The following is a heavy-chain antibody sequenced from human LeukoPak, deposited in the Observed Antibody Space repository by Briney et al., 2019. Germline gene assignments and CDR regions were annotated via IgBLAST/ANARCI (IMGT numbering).Heavy chain of an antibody. V-gene: IGHV1-69*13. J-gene: IGHJ3*02. CDR2: IIPIFGTA. CDR3: ARGSGYSSGEDDAFDI. CDR1: GGTFSSYA. Sequence: SVKVSCKASGGTFSSYAISWVRRAPGQGLEWMGGIIPIFGTANYAQKFQGRVTITADESTSTAYMELSSLRSEDTAVYYCARGSGYSSGEDDAFDIWGQGTMVIVSS. D-gene: IGHD6-19*01.